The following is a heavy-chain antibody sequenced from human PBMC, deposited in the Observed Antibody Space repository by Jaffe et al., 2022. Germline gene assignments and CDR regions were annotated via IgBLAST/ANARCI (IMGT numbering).Heavy chain of an antibody. J-gene: IGHJ5*02. CDR2: IYYSGST. Sequence: QVQLQESGPGLVKPSETLSLTCTVSGGSISSYYWSWIRQPPGKGLEWIGYIYYSGSTNYNPSLKSRVTISVDTSKNQFSLKLSSVTAADTAVYYCARSDIVVVVAATQDWWFDPWGQGTLVTVSS. CDR3: ARSDIVVVVAATQDWWFDP. D-gene: IGHD2-15*01. V-gene: IGHV4-59*01. CDR1: GGSISSYY.